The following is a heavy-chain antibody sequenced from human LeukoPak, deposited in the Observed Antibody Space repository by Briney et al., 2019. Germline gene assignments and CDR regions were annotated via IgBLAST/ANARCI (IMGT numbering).Heavy chain of an antibody. Sequence: GGSLRLSCAASGFTFGTYWMHWVRQAPGKGLEWVSRMNSDGSSISYADPVKGRFTISRDNAKNTLYLQMNSLRAEDTAVYYCARVGYYDSSGYYAYLQHWGQGTLVTVSS. CDR1: GFTFGTYW. V-gene: IGHV3-74*01. CDR3: ARVGYYDSSGYYAYLQH. D-gene: IGHD3-22*01. CDR2: MNSDGSSI. J-gene: IGHJ1*01.